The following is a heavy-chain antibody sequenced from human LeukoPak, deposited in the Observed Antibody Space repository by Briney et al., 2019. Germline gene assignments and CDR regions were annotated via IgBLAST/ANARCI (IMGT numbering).Heavy chain of an antibody. D-gene: IGHD2-8*01. J-gene: IGHJ4*02. CDR2: ISLSGLT. CDR3: SRENGAFSPFGY. CDR1: GGSISNTNW. Sequence: SQTLSLTCGVSGGSISNTNWWSWVRQPPGQGLEWIGEISLSGLTTYNPSLKSPVTVSLDKSKNHLSLNLPSVTDADTAVYYCSRENGAFSPFGYWGQGTLVTVPS. V-gene: IGHV4-4*02.